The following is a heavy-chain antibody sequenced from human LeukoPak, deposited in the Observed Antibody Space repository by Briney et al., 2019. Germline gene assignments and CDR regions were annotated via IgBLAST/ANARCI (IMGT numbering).Heavy chain of an antibody. V-gene: IGHV3-74*01. CDR3: ATNVYPGY. J-gene: IGHJ4*02. D-gene: IGHD5/OR15-5a*01. Sequence: PGGSLRPSCAPSGFTLSTYWSHGVRQAPGKGLVWVSRINSDGSSTTYADSVKGRFTISRDDAKNTLYLQMNSLRAEDTAVYSCATNVYPGYWGQGTLVTVSS. CDR1: GFTLSTYW. CDR2: INSDGSST.